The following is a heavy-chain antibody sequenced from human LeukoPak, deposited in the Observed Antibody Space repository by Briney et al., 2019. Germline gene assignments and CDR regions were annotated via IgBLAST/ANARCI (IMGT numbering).Heavy chain of an antibody. D-gene: IGHD5-18*01. CDR1: GGSISSSTYC. CDR3: ARSRSGYSYDHAAFEI. V-gene: IGHV4-61*01. CDR2: IDYRGST. Sequence: SETLSLTCTVSGGSISSSTYCWSWVRQPPGKGLEWIAYIDYRGSTTYNPSLRSRVTISVDTSRNQFSLKLSSVTAADTAVYYCARSRSGYSYDHAAFEIWGQGTVVTVSS. J-gene: IGHJ3*02.